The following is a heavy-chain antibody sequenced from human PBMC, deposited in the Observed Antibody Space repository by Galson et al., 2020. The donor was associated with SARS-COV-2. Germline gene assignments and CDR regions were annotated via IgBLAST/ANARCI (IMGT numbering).Heavy chain of an antibody. CDR2: MNPNSGGT. J-gene: IGHJ4*02. CDR3: ASGEASDFEY. D-gene: IGHD2-21*01. CDR1: GYSFIGYY. V-gene: IGHV1-2*02. Sequence: ASVKVSCKTSGYSFIGYYMHWVRQAPGQGLEWMGWMNPNSGGTKYAQKFEGRVTMTRDTSIRTAYMELDRLRHDDTAVYYCASGEASDFEYWGQGTLLSVSS.